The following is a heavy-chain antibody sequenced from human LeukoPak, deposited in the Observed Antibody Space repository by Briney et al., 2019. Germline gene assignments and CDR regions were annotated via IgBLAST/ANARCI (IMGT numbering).Heavy chain of an antibody. CDR3: ARGEGYYYDSSGYYGSFDY. V-gene: IGHV1-46*01. Sequence: ASVKVSFKASGYTFTSYYMHWVRQAPGQGLEWMGIINPSGGSTSYAQKFQGRVTMTRDTSTSTVYMELSSLRSEDTAVYYCARGEGYYYDSSGYYGSFDYWGQGTLVTVSS. CDR1: GYTFTSYY. D-gene: IGHD3-22*01. J-gene: IGHJ4*02. CDR2: INPSGGST.